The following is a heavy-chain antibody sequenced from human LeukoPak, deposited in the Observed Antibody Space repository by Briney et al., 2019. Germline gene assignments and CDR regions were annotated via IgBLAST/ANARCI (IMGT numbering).Heavy chain of an antibody. Sequence: ASVKVSCKASGYTFTGYYMHWVRQAPGQGLEWMGWINPDSGGTNNAQKFQGRVTMTRDTSISTAYMELSRLRSDDTAVYYCARTFYDTLDSDAFDFWGQGTMVIVS. CDR2: INPDSGGT. D-gene: IGHD2/OR15-2a*01. V-gene: IGHV1-2*02. CDR1: GYTFTGYY. CDR3: ARTFYDTLDSDAFDF. J-gene: IGHJ3*01.